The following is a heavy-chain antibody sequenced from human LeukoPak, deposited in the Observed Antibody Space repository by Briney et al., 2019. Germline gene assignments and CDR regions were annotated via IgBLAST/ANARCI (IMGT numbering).Heavy chain of an antibody. V-gene: IGHV4-34*01. D-gene: IGHD3-22*01. Sequence: SETLSLTCAVYGGSFSGYYWSWIRQPPGEGLEWIGEINHSGSTNYNPSLKSRVTISVDTSKNQFSLKLSSVTAADTAVYYCARGYYDSSGYYPFDYWGQGTLVTVSS. J-gene: IGHJ4*02. CDR2: INHSGST. CDR3: ARGYYDSSGYYPFDY. CDR1: GGSFSGYY.